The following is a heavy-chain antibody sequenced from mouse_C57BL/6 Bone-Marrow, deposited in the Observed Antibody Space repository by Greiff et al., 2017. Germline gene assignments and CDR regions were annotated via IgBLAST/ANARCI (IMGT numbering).Heavy chain of an antibody. J-gene: IGHJ3*01. CDR1: GFTFSSYA. V-gene: IGHV5-4*01. CDR2: TSDGGSYT. D-gene: IGHD1-1*01. Sequence: EVQRVESGGGLVKPGGSLKLSCAASGFTFSSYAMSWVRQTPEKRMEWVATTSDGGSYTYYPDNVKGRLTISRDHAKNNLYLQMSHLKSEDTAMYYCARDPIYYYGSSYGGFAYWGQGTLVTVSA. CDR3: ARDPIYYYGSSYGGFAY.